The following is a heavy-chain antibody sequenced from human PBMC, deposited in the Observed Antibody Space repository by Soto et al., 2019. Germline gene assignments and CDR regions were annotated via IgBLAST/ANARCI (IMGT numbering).Heavy chain of an antibody. J-gene: IGHJ5*02. V-gene: IGHV1-69*02. D-gene: IGHD5-12*01. CDR2: IIPILGIA. Sequence: QVQLVQSGAEVKKPGSSVKVSCKASGGTFSSYSINWVRQAPGQGLEWMGRIIPILGIANDAQKFQGRVTIIADNSTSTAYMELSSLRSEDTAEYYCAIGESGYESQEWFDPWGQGTLVTVSS. CDR1: GGTFSSYS. CDR3: AIGESGYESQEWFDP.